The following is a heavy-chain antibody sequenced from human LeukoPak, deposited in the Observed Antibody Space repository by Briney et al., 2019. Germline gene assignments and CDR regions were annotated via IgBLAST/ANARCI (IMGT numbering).Heavy chain of an antibody. CDR1: GFTFSSYG. CDR3: ANGAVVAGA. CDR2: ISYDGSNK. Sequence: QPGGSLRLSCAASGFTFSSYGMHWVRQAPGKGLEWVAVISYDGSNKYYADSVKGRFTISRDNSKNTLYLQMNSLRAEDTAVYYCANGAVVAGAWGQGTMVTVSS. D-gene: IGHD6-19*01. J-gene: IGHJ3*01. V-gene: IGHV3-30*18.